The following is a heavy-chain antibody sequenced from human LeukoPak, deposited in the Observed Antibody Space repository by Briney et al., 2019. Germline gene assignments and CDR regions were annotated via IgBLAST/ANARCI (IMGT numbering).Heavy chain of an antibody. Sequence: PSETLSLTCTVSGGSISSSSYSWGWIRQPPGKGLEWIGSIYYSGSTYYNPSLKSRVTISVDTSRNQFSLKLSSVTAADTAVYYCARLGDYVWGSYLATASNWFDPWGQGTLVTVSS. CDR1: GGSISSSSYS. CDR2: IYYSGST. J-gene: IGHJ5*02. D-gene: IGHD3-16*02. V-gene: IGHV4-39*01. CDR3: ARLGDYVWGSYLATASNWFDP.